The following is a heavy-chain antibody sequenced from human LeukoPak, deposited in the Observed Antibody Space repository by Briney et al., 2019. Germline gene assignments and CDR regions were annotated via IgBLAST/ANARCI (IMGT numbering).Heavy chain of an antibody. CDR1: GYTFTAYY. J-gene: IGHJ4*02. CDR3: ARADMIVGGVFRYDY. D-gene: IGHD3-22*01. Sequence: ASVTVSFTASGYTFTAYYIHWVRQPPGPGLEWMGWVNPNCGGTNYAQKFQGRATMTRDTSISTAYMELSRLTSDDTAVYYCARADMIVGGVFRYDYWGQGTLVTVSS. V-gene: IGHV1-2*02. CDR2: VNPNCGGT.